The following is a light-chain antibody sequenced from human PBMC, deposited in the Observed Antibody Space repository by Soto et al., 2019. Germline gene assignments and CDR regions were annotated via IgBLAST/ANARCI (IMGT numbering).Light chain of an antibody. Sequence: EIVLTQSPGTLYLSPGERATLSCRASQSVSSSYLAWYQQKPGQAPRLLIYGASSRATSTLDRFSGSGSGRDFTLTISRLEPEDFAVYYCRQYGSARTFGQGTKVEIK. CDR1: QSVSSSY. CDR2: GAS. CDR3: RQYGSART. V-gene: IGKV3-20*01. J-gene: IGKJ1*01.